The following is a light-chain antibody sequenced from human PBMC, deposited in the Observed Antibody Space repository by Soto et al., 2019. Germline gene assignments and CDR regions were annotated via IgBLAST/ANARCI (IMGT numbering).Light chain of an antibody. J-gene: IGKJ1*01. CDR2: TAS. CDR1: QGIGNN. CDR3: QKYDSVPWS. V-gene: IGKV1-27*01. Sequence: DIQMTQSPSSLSASVGDRVTITCRASQGIGNNLAWYQQKPGKVPKVLIYTASTLHSVVPSRFIGSGSGTDFTLTINSLQPEDVATYFCQKYDSVPWSFGQGTRVEI.